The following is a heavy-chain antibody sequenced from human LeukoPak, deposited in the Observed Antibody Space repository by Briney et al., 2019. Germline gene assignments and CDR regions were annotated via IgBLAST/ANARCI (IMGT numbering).Heavy chain of an antibody. J-gene: IGHJ6*03. CDR3: ARLRYNDFWSGHWKYYYYMDV. Sequence: GGSLRLSCAASGFTFSSHEMNWVRQAPGKGLEWVSYISSSGSTIYYADSVKGRFTISRDNAKNSLYLQMNSLRAEDTALYYCARLRYNDFWSGHWKYYYYMDVWGKGTTVTVSS. CDR1: GFTFSSHE. D-gene: IGHD3-3*01. V-gene: IGHV3-48*03. CDR2: ISSSGSTI.